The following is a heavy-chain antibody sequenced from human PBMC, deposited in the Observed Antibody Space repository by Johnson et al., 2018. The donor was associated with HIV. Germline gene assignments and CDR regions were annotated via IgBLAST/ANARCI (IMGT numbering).Heavy chain of an antibody. D-gene: IGHD1-26*01. CDR3: ARSQYSGRTGGAFDI. V-gene: IGHV3-30-3*01. CDR1: GFTFSDYY. J-gene: IGHJ3*02. CDR2: ISYDGSNK. Sequence: QVQLVESGGGLVKPGGSLRLSCAASGFTFSDYYMSWIRQAPGKGLEWVAVISYDGSNKYYADSVKGRFTISRDNSKNTLDLQMNSLRAEDTAVYYCARSQYSGRTGGAFDIWGQGTMVTVSS.